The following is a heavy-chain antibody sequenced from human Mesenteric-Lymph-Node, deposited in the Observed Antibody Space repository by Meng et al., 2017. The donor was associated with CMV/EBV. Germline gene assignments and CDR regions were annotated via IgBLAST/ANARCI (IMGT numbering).Heavy chain of an antibody. CDR1: GYRFNSYW. D-gene: IGHD3-22*01. J-gene: IGHJ4*02. Sequence: KVSCKGSGYRFNSYWIGWVRQMPGKGLEWMGIIYPGDSDTTYSPSFQGQVTISADKSISTAYLQWSSLQASDTAMYYCARPDYDSSGFYTMIDYWGQGTLVTVSS. V-gene: IGHV5-51*01. CDR2: IYPGDSDT. CDR3: ARPDYDSSGFYTMIDY.